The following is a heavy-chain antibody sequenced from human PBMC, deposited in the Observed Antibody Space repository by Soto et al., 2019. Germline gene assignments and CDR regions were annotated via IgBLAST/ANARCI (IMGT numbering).Heavy chain of an antibody. D-gene: IGHD2-15*01. V-gene: IGHV3-30*04. CDR3: ARSAGGSYPQYDY. CDR1: GFSFSSYA. Sequence: QVQLVESGGGVVQPGRSLRLSCAASGFSFSSYAMHWVRQAPGKGLEWVAVISYDGTDEYYADSVKGRFTIFRDNSRDTLNLQMNSLRAEDTAVYYCARSAGGSYPQYDYWGQGTLVTVSS. J-gene: IGHJ4*02. CDR2: ISYDGTDE.